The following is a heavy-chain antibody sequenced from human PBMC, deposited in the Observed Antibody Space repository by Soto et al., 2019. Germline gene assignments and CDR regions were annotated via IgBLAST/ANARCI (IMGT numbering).Heavy chain of an antibody. V-gene: IGHV1-3*01. D-gene: IGHD1-26*01. CDR1: GYTFTTYA. J-gene: IGHJ4*02. Sequence: GASVKVSCKASGYTFTTYAMHWVRQAPGQRLEWMGWINAGNGNTNYAQKFQGWVTMTRDTSISTAYMELSRLRSDDTAVYYCAREVGRATNKPQNPLNFDYWGQGTMVTVSS. CDR2: INAGNGNT. CDR3: AREVGRATNKPQNPLNFDY.